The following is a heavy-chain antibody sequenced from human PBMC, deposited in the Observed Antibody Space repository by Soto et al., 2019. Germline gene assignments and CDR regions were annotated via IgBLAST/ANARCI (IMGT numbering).Heavy chain of an antibody. J-gene: IGHJ6*03. CDR3: ARAESSSSPYYYYYMDV. CDR1: GFTFSSYS. CDR2: ISSSSSYI. D-gene: IGHD6-6*01. V-gene: IGHV3-21*01. Sequence: GGSLRLSCAASGFTFSSYSMNWVRQAPGKGLEWVSSISSSSSYIYYADSVKGRFTISRDNAKNSLYLQMNSLRAEDTAVYYCARAESSSSPYYYYYMDVWGKGTTVTVSS.